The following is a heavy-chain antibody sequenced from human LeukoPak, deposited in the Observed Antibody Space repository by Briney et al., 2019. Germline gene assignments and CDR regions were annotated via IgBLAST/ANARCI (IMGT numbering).Heavy chain of an antibody. D-gene: IGHD3-10*01. Sequence: PGGSLRLSCAASGFTFSSYGMHWVRQAPGKGLEWVAVISYDGSNKYYADSVKGRFTISRDNSKNTLYLQMNSLRAEDTAVYYCAKDRDYYGSGSYYPDYWGQGTLVTVSS. CDR2: ISYDGSNK. CDR1: GFTFSSYG. V-gene: IGHV3-30*18. J-gene: IGHJ4*02. CDR3: AKDRDYYGSGSYYPDY.